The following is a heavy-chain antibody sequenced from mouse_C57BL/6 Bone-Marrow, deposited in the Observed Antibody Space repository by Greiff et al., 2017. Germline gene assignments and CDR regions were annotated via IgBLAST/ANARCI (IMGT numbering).Heavy chain of an antibody. CDR2: IYPGSGST. V-gene: IGHV1-55*01. D-gene: IGHD5-1-1*01. J-gene: IGHJ3*01. CDR3: ARETLGYLPAY. CDR1: GYTFTSYW. Sequence: QVQLQQPGAELVKPGASVKMSCKASGYTFTSYWITWVKQRPGHGLEWIGDIYPGSGSTNYNEKFKSKATLTVDTSSSTAYMQLSSLTSEVSAVYYCARETLGYLPAYWGQGTLVTVSA.